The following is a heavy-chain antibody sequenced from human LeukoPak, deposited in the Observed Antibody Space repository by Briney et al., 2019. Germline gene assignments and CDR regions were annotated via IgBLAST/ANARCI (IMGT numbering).Heavy chain of an antibody. Sequence: GGSLRLSCAAAGFTFSIYAMSWVRQAPGKGLEWVSTISGSGGSTYYADSVKGRFTISRDNSKNTLYLQMNSLRAEDTAVYYCAKSFGSGWYGFVDWFDPWGQGTLVTVSS. CDR3: AKSFGSGWYGFVDWFDP. D-gene: IGHD6-19*01. CDR1: GFTFSIYA. CDR2: ISGSGGST. J-gene: IGHJ5*02. V-gene: IGHV3-23*01.